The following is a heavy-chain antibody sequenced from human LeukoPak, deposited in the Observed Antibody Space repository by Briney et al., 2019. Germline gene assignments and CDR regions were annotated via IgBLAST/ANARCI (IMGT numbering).Heavy chain of an antibody. Sequence: GGSLRLSCAASGFTLGSYWMTWVRQAPGKGLEWVANINEDGSGKYYVDSVKGRFTISRDNAKNSLYLQMNSLRVEDTAVYYCAREADRLWGQGTLVTVSS. CDR1: GFTLGSYW. CDR2: INEDGSGK. J-gene: IGHJ4*02. V-gene: IGHV3-7*03. CDR3: AREADRL.